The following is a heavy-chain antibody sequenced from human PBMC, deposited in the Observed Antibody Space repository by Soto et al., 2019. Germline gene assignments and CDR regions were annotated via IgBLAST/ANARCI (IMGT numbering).Heavy chain of an antibody. CDR1: GFTFSSYE. V-gene: IGHV3-48*03. CDR3: ASSGYSYGFDY. J-gene: IGHJ4*02. CDR2: ISSSGSTI. D-gene: IGHD5-18*01. Sequence: PGGSLRLSCAASGFTFSSYEMNWVRQAPGKGLEWVSYISSSGSTIYYADSVKGRFTISRDNAKNSLYLQMNSLRAEDTAVYYCASSGYSYGFDYWGQGTLVTVSS.